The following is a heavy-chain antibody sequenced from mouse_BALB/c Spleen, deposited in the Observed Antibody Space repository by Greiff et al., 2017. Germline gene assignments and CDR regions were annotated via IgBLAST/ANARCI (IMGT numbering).Heavy chain of an antibody. V-gene: IGHV5-12-2*01. CDR3: ARAYGNYDWYFDV. D-gene: IGHD2-1*01. CDR1: GFTFSSYT. J-gene: IGHJ1*01. Sequence: EVKLVESGGGLVQPGGSLKLSCAASGFTFSSYTMSWVRQTPEKRLEWVAYISNGGGSTYYPDTVKGRFTISRDNAKNTLYLQMSSLKSEDTAMYYCARAYGNYDWYFDVWGAGTTVTVSS. CDR2: ISNGGGST.